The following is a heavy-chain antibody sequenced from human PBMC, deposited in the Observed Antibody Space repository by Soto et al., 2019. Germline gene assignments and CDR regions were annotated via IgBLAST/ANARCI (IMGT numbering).Heavy chain of an antibody. Sequence: GESLKISCKGSGYRFTTYWIGWVRQVSGKGLEWMGIIYPGDSDTRYSPSFQGQVTISADKSISTAYLQWSSLKASDTAMYYCARTAAAGKYYYGMDVWGQGTTVTVSS. J-gene: IGHJ6*02. D-gene: IGHD6-13*01. V-gene: IGHV5-51*01. CDR2: IYPGDSDT. CDR3: ARTAAAGKYYYGMDV. CDR1: GYRFTTYW.